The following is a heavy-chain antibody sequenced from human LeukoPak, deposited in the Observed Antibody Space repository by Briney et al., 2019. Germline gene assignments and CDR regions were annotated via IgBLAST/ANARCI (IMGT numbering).Heavy chain of an antibody. CDR3: AKGLTTVTISDY. J-gene: IGHJ4*02. V-gene: IGHV3-23*01. CDR2: ISGSGGST. D-gene: IGHD4-17*01. Sequence: GGSLRLSCAASGFTSSSYAMSWVRQAPGKGLEWVSAISGSGGSTYYADSVKGRFTISRDNSKNTLYLQMNSLRAEDAAVYYCAKGLTTVTISDYWGQGTLVTVSS. CDR1: GFTSSSYA.